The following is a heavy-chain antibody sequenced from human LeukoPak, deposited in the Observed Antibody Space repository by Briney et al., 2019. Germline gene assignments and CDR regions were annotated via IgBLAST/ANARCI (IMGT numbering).Heavy chain of an antibody. J-gene: IGHJ4*02. Sequence: SETLSLTCTVSGGSISSSSYYWGWIRQPPGKGLEWIGSIYYSGSTYYNPSLKSRVTISVDTSKNQFTLKLSSVTAADTAVYYCARTPRGYSYGHFDYWGQGTLVTVSS. V-gene: IGHV4-39*01. CDR3: ARTPRGYSYGHFDY. CDR1: GGSISSSSYY. CDR2: IYYSGST. D-gene: IGHD5-18*01.